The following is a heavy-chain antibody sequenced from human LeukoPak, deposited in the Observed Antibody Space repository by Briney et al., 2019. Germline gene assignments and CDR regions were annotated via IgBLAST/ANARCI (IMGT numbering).Heavy chain of an antibody. CDR3: ARDGGYGSGSYYPY. CDR2: ISDTSSKM. CDR1: GFTFSSYT. D-gene: IGHD3-10*01. V-gene: IGHV3-21*01. Sequence: GGSLRLSCAASGFTFSSYTLTWVRQAPGKGLEWVSSISDTSSKMFYADSVKGRFTISRDNSKEALYLQMNSLRAEDTAVYYCARDGGYGSGSYYPYWGQGTLVTVSS. J-gene: IGHJ4*02.